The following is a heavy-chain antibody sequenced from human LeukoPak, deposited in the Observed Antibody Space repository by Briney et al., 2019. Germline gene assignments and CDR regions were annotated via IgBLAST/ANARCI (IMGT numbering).Heavy chain of an antibody. J-gene: IGHJ4*02. D-gene: IGHD3-22*01. CDR3: ARDLAKYYYDSSGYYLKDY. Sequence: GGSLRLSCAASGFTFSGYPIHWVRQAPGKGLEWVSSISSSSSYIYYADSVKGRFTISRDNAKNSLYLQMNSLRAEDTAVYYCARDLAKYYYDSSGYYLKDYWGQGTLVTVSS. V-gene: IGHV3-21*01. CDR2: ISSSSSYI. CDR1: GFTFSGYP.